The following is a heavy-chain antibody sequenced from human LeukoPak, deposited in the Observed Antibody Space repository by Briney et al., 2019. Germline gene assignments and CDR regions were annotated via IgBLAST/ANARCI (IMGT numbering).Heavy chain of an antibody. CDR3: ARDPRFYYDHTGYLMGD. Sequence: PGGSLRLSCAASGFIVSDNYMSWVRQPPGKGLEWVSVIYSDAYGGSTYYADSAKGRFTISRDNSKNTLYLQMSSLRTEDTAVYYCARDPRFYYDHTGYLMGDWGQGTLVTVSS. V-gene: IGHV3-66*01. CDR2: IYSDAYGGST. J-gene: IGHJ4*02. CDR1: GFIVSDNY. D-gene: IGHD3-22*01.